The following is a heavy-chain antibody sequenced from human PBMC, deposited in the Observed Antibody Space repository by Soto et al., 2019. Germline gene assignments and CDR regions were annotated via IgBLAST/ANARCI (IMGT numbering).Heavy chain of an antibody. CDR2: IYTSGST. CDR3: ARVRIAARTGAYGMDV. J-gene: IGHJ6*02. V-gene: IGHV4-4*07. Sequence: QVQLQESGPGLVKPSETLSLTCTVSGGSISSYYWSWIRQPAGKGLEWIGRIYTSGSTNYNPSLKSRVTMSVDTSKNQFYLKLSSVTAADTAVYYCARVRIAARTGAYGMDVWGQGTTVTVSS. CDR1: GGSISSYY. D-gene: IGHD6-6*01.